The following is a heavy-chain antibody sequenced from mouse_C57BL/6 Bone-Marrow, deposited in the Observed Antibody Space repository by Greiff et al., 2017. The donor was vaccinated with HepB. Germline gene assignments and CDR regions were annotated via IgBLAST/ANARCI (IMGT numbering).Heavy chain of an antibody. CDR1: EYEFPSHD. D-gene: IGHD1-1*01. Sequence: EVQLKESGGGLVQPGESLKLSCESNEYEFPSHDMSWVRKTQEKRLELVAAINSDGGSTYYPDTMERRFIISIDNTKKTLYLQMSSLRSEDTALYYCARQHYGISPYFDYWGQGTTLTVSS. J-gene: IGHJ2*01. CDR3: ARQHYGISPYFDY. CDR2: INSDGGST. V-gene: IGHV5-2*01.